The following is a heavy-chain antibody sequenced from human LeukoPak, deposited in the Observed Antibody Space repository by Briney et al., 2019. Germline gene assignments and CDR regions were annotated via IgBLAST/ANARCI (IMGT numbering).Heavy chain of an antibody. D-gene: IGHD6-25*01. J-gene: IGHJ4*02. CDR2: INHSGST. CDR3: ARHGRIEAGEDY. CDR1: GGSFSGYY. V-gene: IGHV4-34*01. Sequence: SETLSLTCAVYGGSFSGYYWSWIRQPPGKGLEWIGEINHSGSTNYNPSLKSRVTISVDTSKNQFSLKLSSVTAADTAVYYCARHGRIEAGEDYWGQGTLVTVSS.